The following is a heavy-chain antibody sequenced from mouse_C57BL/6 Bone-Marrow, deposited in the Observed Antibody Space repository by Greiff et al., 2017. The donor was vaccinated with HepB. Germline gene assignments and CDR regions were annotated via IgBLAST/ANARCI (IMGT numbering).Heavy chain of an antibody. D-gene: IGHD4-1*01. CDR2: IDPSDSET. Sequence: QVQLQQPGAELVRPGSSVKLSCKASGYTFTSYWMHWVKQRPIQGLEWIGNIDPSDSETHYNQKFKDKATLTVDKSSSTAYMQLSSLTSEDSAVYYCARSGTTGGYFDYWGQGTTLTVSS. CDR3: ARSGTTGGYFDY. CDR1: GYTFTSYW. V-gene: IGHV1-52*01. J-gene: IGHJ2*01.